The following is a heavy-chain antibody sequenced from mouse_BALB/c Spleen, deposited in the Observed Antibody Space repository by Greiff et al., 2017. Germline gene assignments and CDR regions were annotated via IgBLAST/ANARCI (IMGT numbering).Heavy chain of an antibody. CDR3: AAITTATY. CDR2: ISSGSSTI. D-gene: IGHD1-2*01. CDR1: GFTFSSFG. Sequence: EVKLMESGGGLVQPGGSRKLSCAASGFTFSSFGMHWVRQAPEKGLEWVAYISSGSSTIYYADTVKGRFTISRDNPKNTLFLQMTSLRSEDTAMYYCAAITTATYWGQGTLVTVSA. V-gene: IGHV5-17*02. J-gene: IGHJ3*01.